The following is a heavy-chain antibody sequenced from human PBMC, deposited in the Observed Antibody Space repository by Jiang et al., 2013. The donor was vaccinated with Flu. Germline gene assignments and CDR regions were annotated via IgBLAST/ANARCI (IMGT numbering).Heavy chain of an antibody. V-gene: IGHV1-46*01. CDR1: GYTFTSYY. CDR3: AREAQVESGIRYYYDSSGLTFDY. CDR2: INPSGGST. D-gene: IGHD3-22*01. J-gene: IGHJ4*02. Sequence: SGAEVKKPGASVKVSCKASGYTFTSYYMHWVRQAPGQGLEWMGIINPSGGSTSYAQKFQGRVTMTRDTSTSTVYMELSSLRSEDTAVYYCAREAQVESGIRYYYDSSGLTFDYWGQGTLVTVSS.